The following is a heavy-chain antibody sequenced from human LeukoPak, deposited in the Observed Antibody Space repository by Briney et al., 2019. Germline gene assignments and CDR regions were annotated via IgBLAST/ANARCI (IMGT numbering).Heavy chain of an antibody. CDR3: ARHGAVAGFYYYYYMDV. CDR1: GGSISSSSYY. D-gene: IGHD6-19*01. Sequence: SETPSLTCTVSGGSISSSSYYWGWIRQPPGKGLEWIGSIYYSGSTYYNPSLKSRVTISVDTSKNQFSLKLSSVTAADTAVYYCARHGAVAGFYYYYYMDVWGKGTTVTVSS. J-gene: IGHJ6*03. CDR2: IYYSGST. V-gene: IGHV4-39*01.